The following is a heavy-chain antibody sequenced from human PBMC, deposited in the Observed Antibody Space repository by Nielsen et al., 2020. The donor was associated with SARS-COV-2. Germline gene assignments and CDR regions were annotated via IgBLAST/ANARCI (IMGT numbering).Heavy chain of an antibody. D-gene: IGHD4-23*01. J-gene: IGHJ4*02. Sequence: SETLSLTCTVSGGSVSSGSYYWSWIRQPPGKGLEWIGYIYYSGSTNYNPSLKSRVTISVDTSKNQFSLKLSSVTAADTAVYYCARVTVVGIDYWGQGTLVTVSS. CDR3: ARVTVVGIDY. CDR2: IYYSGST. CDR1: GGSVSSGSYY. V-gene: IGHV4-61*01.